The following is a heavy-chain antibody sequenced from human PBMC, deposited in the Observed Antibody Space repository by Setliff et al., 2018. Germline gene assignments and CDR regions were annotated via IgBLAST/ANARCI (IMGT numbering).Heavy chain of an antibody. J-gene: IGHJ4*02. Sequence: SLRLSCAASGFTFDDYAMHWVRQAPGKGLEWVSGISWNSGSIGYADSVKGRFTISRDNAKNSLYLQMNSLRVEDTALYYCAKDGALGGSSWYDYYYWGQGTLVTVSS. CDR1: GFTFDDYA. D-gene: IGHD6-13*01. V-gene: IGHV3-9*01. CDR2: ISWNSGSI. CDR3: AKDGALGGSSWYDYYY.